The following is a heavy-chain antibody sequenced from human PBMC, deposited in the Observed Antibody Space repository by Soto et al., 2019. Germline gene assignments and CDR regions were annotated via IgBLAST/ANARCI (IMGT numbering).Heavy chain of an antibody. V-gene: IGHV4-59*08. CDR1: GGSISSYY. D-gene: IGHD3-3*01. Sequence: SETLSLTCTVSGGSISSYYWSWIRQPPGKGLEWIGYIYYRGSTNYNPSLKSRVTISVDTSKNQFSLKLSSVTAADTAVYYCAGTPHPRNIYDFWSGYPLDYWGQGTLVTVSS. J-gene: IGHJ4*02. CDR2: IYYRGST. CDR3: AGTPHPRNIYDFWSGYPLDY.